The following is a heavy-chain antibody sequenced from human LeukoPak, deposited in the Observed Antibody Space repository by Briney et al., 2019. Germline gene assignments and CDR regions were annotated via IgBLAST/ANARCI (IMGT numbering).Heavy chain of an antibody. CDR3: ARDLSAAFDF. CDR1: GFPFSSYG. D-gene: IGHD6-25*01. J-gene: IGHJ4*02. V-gene: IGHV3-33*01. CDR2: LVYDARS. Sequence: GGSLRLSCAASGFPFSSYGMHWVRQAPGKGLEWVARLVYDARSDYANSVKGRFSISRDDFKNTLFLDMSNLRVEDTALYYCARDLSAAFDFWGQGVLVTVSS.